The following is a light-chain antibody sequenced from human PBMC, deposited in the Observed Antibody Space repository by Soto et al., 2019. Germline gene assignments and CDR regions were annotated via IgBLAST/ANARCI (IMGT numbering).Light chain of an antibody. CDR2: DVS. V-gene: IGLV2-14*03. CDR1: SSDVGAYKY. Sequence: QSVLTQPASVSGSPGQSITISCTGTSSDVGAYKYVSWHQQHPGKAPKLMIYDVSDRPSGVSDRFSGSKSGNTASLTISGLQAEDEADYYCSSYTGGSTSYVFGTGTNVTVL. CDR3: SSYTGGSTSYV. J-gene: IGLJ1*01.